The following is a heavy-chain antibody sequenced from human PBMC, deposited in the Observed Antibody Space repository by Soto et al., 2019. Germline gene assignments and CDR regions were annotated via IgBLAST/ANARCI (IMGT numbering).Heavy chain of an antibody. CDR3: ASLGGGPTFDP. Sequence: QVQLVQSGAEVKKPGSSVKVSCKASGGTFSSYAISWVRQAPGEGLEWMGGIIPIFGTANYAQKFQGRVTITADKSTSTAYMEPGSLRSEDTAVYYCASLGGGPTFDPWGQGTLVTVSS. CDR1: GGTFSSYA. D-gene: IGHD3-16*01. J-gene: IGHJ5*02. V-gene: IGHV1-69*06. CDR2: IIPIFGTA.